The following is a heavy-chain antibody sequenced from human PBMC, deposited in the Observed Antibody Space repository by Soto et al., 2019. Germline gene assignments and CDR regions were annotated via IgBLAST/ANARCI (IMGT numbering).Heavy chain of an antibody. CDR2: ISGSGTST. J-gene: IGHJ6*02. V-gene: IGHV3-23*01. CDR1: GFTFSSYA. CDR3: TKATKGSGWYGYYGLDV. D-gene: IGHD6-19*01. Sequence: SLRLSCAASGFTFSSYAMSWVRQAPGKGLEWVSGISGSGTSTYYADSVKGRFTISRDTSKNTLYLQMNSLRADDTAVYYCTKATKGSGWYGYYGLDVWGQGTTVTVSS.